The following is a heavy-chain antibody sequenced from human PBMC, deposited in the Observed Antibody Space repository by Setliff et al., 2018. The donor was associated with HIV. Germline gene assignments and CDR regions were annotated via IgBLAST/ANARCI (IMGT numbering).Heavy chain of an antibody. CDR1: GGSISSDSYY. CDR2: INYSGYT. Sequence: SETLSLTCTVSGGSISSDSYYWGWIRQSPGKGLEWIASINYSGYTYHNPSLKTQVTISIDTSKSQFSLKLNSITAADTGVYYCARLFQWMSYSFDIWGQGTVVTVSS. CDR3: ARLFQWMSYSFDI. J-gene: IGHJ3*02. D-gene: IGHD5-12*01. V-gene: IGHV4-39*01.